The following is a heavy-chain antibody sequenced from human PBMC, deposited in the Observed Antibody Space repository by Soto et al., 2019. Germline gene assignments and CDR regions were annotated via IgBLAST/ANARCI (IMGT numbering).Heavy chain of an antibody. Sequence: ASVKVSCKASGYTFTGYYMRWVRQAPGQGLEWMGWINPNSGGTNYAQRFQGRVTMTRDTSISTAYMELSRLRSDDTAVYYCARGEDAFFYYGLDVWGQGSTVTVSS. V-gene: IGHV1-2*02. CDR3: ARGEDAFFYYGLDV. CDR1: GYTFTGYY. J-gene: IGHJ6*02. CDR2: INPNSGGT.